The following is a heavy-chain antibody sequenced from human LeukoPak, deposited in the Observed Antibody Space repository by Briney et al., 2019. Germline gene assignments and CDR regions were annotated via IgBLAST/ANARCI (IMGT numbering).Heavy chain of an antibody. Sequence: GGSLRLSCAASGFTFSSYAMSWVRRAPGKGLEWVSVITGSGGSTYYADSVKGRFTISRDNSKNTLYLQMNSLRAEDTAVYYCTQGNTVIDYWGQGTLVTVSS. V-gene: IGHV3-23*01. CDR1: GFTFSSYA. CDR3: TQGNTVIDY. CDR2: ITGSGGST. J-gene: IGHJ4*02.